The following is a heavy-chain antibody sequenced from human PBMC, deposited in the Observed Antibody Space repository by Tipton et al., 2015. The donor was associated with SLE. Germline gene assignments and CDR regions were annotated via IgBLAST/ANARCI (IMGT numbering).Heavy chain of an antibody. CDR3: ARIGWYYYDSSGLIDS. D-gene: IGHD3-22*01. CDR1: GGSISSVDYY. Sequence: TLSLTCAVSGGSISSVDYYWSWIRQSAEKGLEWIGRLHSTGYSNYNPSLKSRVTVSVDPSKNQFSLKLSSVTAADTAVYYCARIGWYYYDSSGLIDSWGQGTLVTVSS. J-gene: IGHJ4*02. V-gene: IGHV4-61*02. CDR2: LHSTGYS.